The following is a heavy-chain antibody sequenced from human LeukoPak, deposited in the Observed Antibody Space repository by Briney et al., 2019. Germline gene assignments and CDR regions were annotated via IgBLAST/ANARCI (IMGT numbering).Heavy chain of an antibody. CDR1: GGSISSGDYY. J-gene: IGHJ4*02. D-gene: IGHD3-10*01. CDR2: IYYSGST. CDR3: ATLLTMVRGEAFDY. V-gene: IGHV4-30-4*01. Sequence: PSQTLSLTCTVSGGSISSGDYYWSWIRQPPGKGLEWIGYIYYSGSTNYNPSLKSRVTISVDTSKNQFSLKLSSVTAADTAVYYCATLLTMVRGEAFDYWGQGTLVTVSS.